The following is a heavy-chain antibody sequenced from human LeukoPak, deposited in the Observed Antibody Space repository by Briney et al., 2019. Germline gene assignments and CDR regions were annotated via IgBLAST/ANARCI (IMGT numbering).Heavy chain of an antibody. V-gene: IGHV1-69*04. CDR3: ARESGGDGYPTDY. CDR1: GGTFSSDA. D-gene: IGHD5-24*01. J-gene: IGHJ4*02. Sequence: GASVKVSCKASGGTFSSDAISWVRQAPGQGLEWMGRIIPNLGIANYARKFQGRVTITADKSTSTAYMELSSLRSEDTAVYYCARESGGDGYPTDYWGQGTLVTVSS. CDR2: IIPNLGIA.